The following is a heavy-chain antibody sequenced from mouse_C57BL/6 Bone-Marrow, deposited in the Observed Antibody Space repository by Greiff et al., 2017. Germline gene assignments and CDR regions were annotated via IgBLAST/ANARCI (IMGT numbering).Heavy chain of an antibody. CDR3: ARTGSFDY. J-gene: IGHJ2*01. CDR2: ISRGSSTI. V-gene: IGHV5-17*01. D-gene: IGHD4-1*01. CDR1: GFTFSDYG. Sequence: DVKLVEPGGGLVKPGGSLKLSCAASGFTFSDYGMHWVRQAPGQGLEWVAYISRGSSTIYYADTVKGRVTISRDNANNTLLLQMTSLRAEDTAMCYCARTGSFDYWGQGTTLTVSA.